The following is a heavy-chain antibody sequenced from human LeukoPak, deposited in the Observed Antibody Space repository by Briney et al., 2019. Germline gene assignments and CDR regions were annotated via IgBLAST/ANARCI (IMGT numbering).Heavy chain of an antibody. D-gene: IGHD2-2*01. CDR1: GVTVSSNY. Sequence: GGSLRLSCAVFGVTVSSNYMSWVRQAPGKGLEWVSVLYGGGTTYYADSVKGRFTISRDNSKNTLFLQMNSLRAEDTAVYYCARGSDIVVVPAAEIDYWGQGTLVTVSS. V-gene: IGHV3-53*01. J-gene: IGHJ4*02. CDR2: LYGGGTT. CDR3: ARGSDIVVVPAAEIDY.